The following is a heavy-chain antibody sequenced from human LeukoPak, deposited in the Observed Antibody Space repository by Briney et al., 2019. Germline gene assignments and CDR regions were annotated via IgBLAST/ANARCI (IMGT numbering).Heavy chain of an antibody. Sequence: SVKVSCKASGGSFSTSTISWVRQAPGQGLEWMGGIIPLFGAANYAQKFKGRVTITADKSTSTAYMELSTLRSEDTAVYHCARDNPNYGGNWFDPWGQGTMVTVSS. CDR1: GGSFSTST. J-gene: IGHJ5*02. CDR3: ARDNPNYGGNWFDP. CDR2: IIPLFGAA. D-gene: IGHD4-23*01. V-gene: IGHV1-69*06.